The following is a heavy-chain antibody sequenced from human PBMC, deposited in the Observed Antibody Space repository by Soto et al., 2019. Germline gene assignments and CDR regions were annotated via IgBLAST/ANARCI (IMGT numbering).Heavy chain of an antibody. Sequence: SPTDSLTCAISGDSVSRNSAAWNLIRQSPSRGLEWLGRTYYRSKWYNDYSVSVKSRITINPDTSKNQFSLQLNSVTPEDTAVYYCAREVVARIANQNTIEYWGEGTLVTVSS. J-gene: IGHJ4*02. CDR3: AREVVARIANQNTIEY. CDR1: GDSVSRNSAA. D-gene: IGHD2-15*01. CDR2: TYYRSKWYN. V-gene: IGHV6-1*01.